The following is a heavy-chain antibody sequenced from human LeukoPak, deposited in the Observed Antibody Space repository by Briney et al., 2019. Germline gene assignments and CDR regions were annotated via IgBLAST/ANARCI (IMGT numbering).Heavy chain of an antibody. CDR3: ARNYDFWSGYLSPTDY. J-gene: IGHJ4*02. CDR1: GYSISSGYY. D-gene: IGHD3-3*01. V-gene: IGHV4-38-2*02. Sequence: SETLSLTCTVSGYSISSGYYWGWIRQPPGKGLEWIGSIYHSGSTYYNPSLKSRVTISVDTSKNQFSLKLSSVTAADTAVYYCARNYDFWSGYLSPTDYWGQGTLVTVSS. CDR2: IYHSGST.